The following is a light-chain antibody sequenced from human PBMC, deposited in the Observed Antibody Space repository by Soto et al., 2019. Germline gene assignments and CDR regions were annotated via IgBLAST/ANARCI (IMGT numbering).Light chain of an antibody. V-gene: IGKV1-5*03. J-gene: IGKJ1*01. CDR2: KAS. CDR3: QQYNTYSPT. Sequence: DIQMTQSPSTLSAFVGDRVTITCRASQSISGWLDWYQQKPGKAPHLLIYKASSLESGVPSRFSGSGSGTEFTLTISSLQPDDFATYYCQQYNTYSPTFGQGTKVEIK. CDR1: QSISGW.